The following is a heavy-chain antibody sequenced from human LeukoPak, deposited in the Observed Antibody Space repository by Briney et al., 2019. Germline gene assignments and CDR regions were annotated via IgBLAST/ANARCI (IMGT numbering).Heavy chain of an antibody. CDR2: INSNGSST. CDR1: GFTFGSYS. J-gene: IGHJ3*02. CDR3: ARTVAGKGNAFDI. D-gene: IGHD6-19*01. V-gene: IGHV3-74*01. Sequence: PGGSLRLSCVASGFTFGSYSMHWVRQAPGRGLVWVSPINSNGSSTSYADSVQGRFTISRDNAKNTLYLQMNSLRAEDTAVYYCARTVAGKGNAFDIWGQGTMVTVSP.